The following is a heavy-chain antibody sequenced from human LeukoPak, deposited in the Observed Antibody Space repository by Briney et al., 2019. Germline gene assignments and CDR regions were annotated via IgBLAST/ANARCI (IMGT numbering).Heavy chain of an antibody. CDR1: GGSFSGYY. J-gene: IGHJ3*02. Sequence: SETLSLTCAVYGGSFSGYYWSWIRQPPGKGLEWIGEINHSGSTNYNPSLKSRVTISVDTSKNQFSLKLSSVTAADTAVYYCARDWDYYDSSGPDAFDIWGQGTMVTVSS. D-gene: IGHD3-22*01. V-gene: IGHV4-34*01. CDR2: INHSGST. CDR3: ARDWDYYDSSGPDAFDI.